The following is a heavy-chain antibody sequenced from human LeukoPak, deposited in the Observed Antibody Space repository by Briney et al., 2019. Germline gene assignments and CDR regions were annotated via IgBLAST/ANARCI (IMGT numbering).Heavy chain of an antibody. Sequence: GGSLRLSCAASGFTVSSNYMSWVRQAPGKGLEWVSVIYSGGSTYYADSVKGRFTISRDNSKNTLYLQMNSLRAEDTAVYYCARDSGVSGLLSALGGTWGQGTLVTVSS. CDR3: ARDSGVSGLLSALGGT. CDR1: GFTVSSNY. CDR2: IYSGGST. J-gene: IGHJ5*02. V-gene: IGHV3-53*01. D-gene: IGHD3-16*01.